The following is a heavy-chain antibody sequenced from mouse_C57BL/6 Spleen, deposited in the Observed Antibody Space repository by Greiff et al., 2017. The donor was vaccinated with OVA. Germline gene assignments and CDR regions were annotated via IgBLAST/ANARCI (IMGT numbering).Heavy chain of an antibody. CDR2: ISYDGSN. Sequence: DVKLQESGPGLVKPSQSLSLTCSVTGYSITSGYYWNWIRQFPGNKLEWMGYISYDGSNNYNPSLKNRISITRDTSKNQFFLKLNSVTTEDTATYYCARRGNYRCAMDYWGQGTSVTVSS. V-gene: IGHV3-6*01. CDR1: GYSITSGYY. J-gene: IGHJ4*01. D-gene: IGHD2-1*01. CDR3: ARRGNYRCAMDY.